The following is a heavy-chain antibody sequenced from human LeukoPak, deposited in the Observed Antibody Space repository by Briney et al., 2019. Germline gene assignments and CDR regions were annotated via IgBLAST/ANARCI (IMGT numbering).Heavy chain of an antibody. CDR3: ARDSPTARGGSPNDY. D-gene: IGHD1-26*01. CDR2: IYTSGST. J-gene: IGHJ4*02. Sequence: SETLSLTCTVSGGSISSYYWSWIRQPAGKGLEWIGRIYTSGSTNYNPSLKSRVTMSVDTSKNQFSLKLSSVTAEDTAVYYCARDSPTARGGSPNDYWGQGTLVTVSS. CDR1: GGSISSYY. V-gene: IGHV4-4*07.